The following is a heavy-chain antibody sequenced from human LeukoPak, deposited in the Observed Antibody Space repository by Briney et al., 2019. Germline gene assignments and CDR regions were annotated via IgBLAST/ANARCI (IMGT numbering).Heavy chain of an antibody. CDR2: INPSGTST. CDR1: GYTFTSYY. D-gene: IGHD3-22*01. J-gene: IGHJ4*02. CDR3: ARRIPSRYYDSSGYYLGYYFDY. Sequence: ASVKVSCKASGYTFTSYYMHWVRQAPGQGLEWMGIINPSGTSTSYAQKFQGRVTITADKSTSTAYMELSSLRSEDTAVYYCARRIPSRYYDSSGYYLGYYFDYWGQGTLVTVSS. V-gene: IGHV1-46*01.